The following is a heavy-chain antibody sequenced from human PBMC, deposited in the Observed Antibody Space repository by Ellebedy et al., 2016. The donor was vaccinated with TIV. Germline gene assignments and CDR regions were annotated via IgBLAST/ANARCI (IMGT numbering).Heavy chain of an antibody. J-gene: IGHJ3*01. CDR1: GGSISRTTYY. CDR2: IYYTGTT. V-gene: IGHV4-39*01. D-gene: IGHD3-9*01. CDR3: AADYEIVAGYYRGDAFDV. Sequence: SETLSLXCTVSGGSISRTTYYWGWIRQPPGKGLEWLGTIYYTGTTYYNPSLNSRVTISIDTSKNQFSLKLNSVTAADTAVYYCAADYEIVAGYYRGDAFDVWGQGTMVTVSS.